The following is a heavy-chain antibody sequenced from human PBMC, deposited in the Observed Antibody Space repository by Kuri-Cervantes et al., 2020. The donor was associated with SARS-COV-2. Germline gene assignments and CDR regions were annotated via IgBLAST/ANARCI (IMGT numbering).Heavy chain of an antibody. Sequence: SVKVSCKASGFTFTSSAMQWVRQARGQRLEWIGWIVVGSGNTNYAQKFQERVTITRDMSTSTAYMELSSLRSEDMAVYYCARQKFHYYDSSGYQGATDYWGQGTLVTVSS. CDR3: ARQKFHYYDSSGYQGATDY. CDR2: IVVGSGNT. V-gene: IGHV1-58*02. J-gene: IGHJ4*02. D-gene: IGHD3-22*01. CDR1: GFTFTSSA.